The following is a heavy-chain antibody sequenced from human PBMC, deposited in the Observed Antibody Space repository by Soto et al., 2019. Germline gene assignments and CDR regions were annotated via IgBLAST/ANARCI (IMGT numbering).Heavy chain of an antibody. Sequence: QITLKESGPTLVKPTQTLTLTCTFSGFSLSSTRMAVGWIRQPPGKALEWLALIYWDDDKRYSPFLKSRHTTTKDPSKNQVVLTMSNMDPVDTARYYCAHIVVAGLGYYFDYWGQGTLVTVSS. V-gene: IGHV2-5*02. CDR1: GFSLSSTRMA. CDR2: IYWDDDK. CDR3: AHIVVAGLGYYFDY. J-gene: IGHJ4*02. D-gene: IGHD6-19*01.